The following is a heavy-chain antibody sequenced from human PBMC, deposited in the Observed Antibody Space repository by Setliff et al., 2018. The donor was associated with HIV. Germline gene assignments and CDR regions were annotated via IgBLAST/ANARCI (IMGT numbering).Heavy chain of an antibody. CDR2: VYYSGST. CDR3: IIAYSSGWLSPMGFDS. V-gene: IGHV4-39*01. CDR1: AGSIGSSTYY. D-gene: IGHD6-19*01. Sequence: SETLSLTCTVSAGSIGSSTYYWAWIRQPPGKGLERIGTVYYSGSTYYNPSLRSRATISVDTSKNQFSLKLSSVTAADTAMYYCIIAYSSGWLSPMGFDSWGQGTLVTVSS. J-gene: IGHJ4*02.